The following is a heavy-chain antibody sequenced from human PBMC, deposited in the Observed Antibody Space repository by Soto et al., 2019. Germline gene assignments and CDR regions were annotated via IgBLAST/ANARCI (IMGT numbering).Heavy chain of an antibody. CDR2: ISYDGSNK. CDR3: AKDYQYSSSHLYYYYYYGMDV. D-gene: IGHD6-13*01. CDR1: GFTFSSYG. V-gene: IGHV3-30*18. J-gene: IGHJ6*02. Sequence: QVQLVESGGGVVQPGRSLRLSCAASGFTFSSYGMHWVRQAPGKGLEWVAVISYDGSNKYYADSVKGRFTISRDNSKNTLSLQMNSLRAEDTAVYYCAKDYQYSSSHLYYYYYYGMDVWGQGTTVTVSS.